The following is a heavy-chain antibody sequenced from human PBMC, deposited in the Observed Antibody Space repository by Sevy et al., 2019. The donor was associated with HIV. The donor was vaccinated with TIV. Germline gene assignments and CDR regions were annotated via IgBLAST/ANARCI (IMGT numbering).Heavy chain of an antibody. CDR2: ISSSSSYI. CDR1: GFTFSSYS. J-gene: IGHJ4*02. CDR3: ARDGEPDFDY. D-gene: IGHD2-21*01. V-gene: IGHV3-21*01. Sequence: GGSLRLSCAASGFTFSSYSMNWVRQAPGKGLEWVSSISSSSSYIYYADSVKDRFTISRDNAKNSLYLQMNSLRAEDTAVYYCARDGEPDFDYWGQGTLVTVSS.